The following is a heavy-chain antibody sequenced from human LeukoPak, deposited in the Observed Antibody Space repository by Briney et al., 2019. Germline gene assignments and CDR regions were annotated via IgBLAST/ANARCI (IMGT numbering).Heavy chain of an antibody. CDR1: GFTFSSYA. V-gene: IGHV3-23*01. D-gene: IGHD6-13*01. J-gene: IGHJ4*02. CDR3: ARDGTAAGDY. Sequence: GGSLRLSCTASGFTFSSYAMSWVRQAPGKGLEWVSTISGTGGSTYYADSVKGRFTLSRDNFKNTLYLQMNSLRADDTAVYYCARDGTAAGDYWGQGTLVTVSS. CDR2: ISGTGGST.